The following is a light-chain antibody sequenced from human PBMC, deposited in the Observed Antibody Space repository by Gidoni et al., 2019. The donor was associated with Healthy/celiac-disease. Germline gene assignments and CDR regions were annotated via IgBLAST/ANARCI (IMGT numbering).Light chain of an antibody. CDR1: QSVSSN. J-gene: IGKJ1*01. CDR3: QQYNNWPQT. V-gene: IGKV3-15*01. Sequence: EIVMTQSPATLSLSPGERATLSCRASQSVSSNLAWYQQKPGQAPRLLIYGASTRATGSPARFSGSGSGTEFTLTISSLQSEDFAVYYCQQYNNWPQTFGQGTKVEIK. CDR2: GAS.